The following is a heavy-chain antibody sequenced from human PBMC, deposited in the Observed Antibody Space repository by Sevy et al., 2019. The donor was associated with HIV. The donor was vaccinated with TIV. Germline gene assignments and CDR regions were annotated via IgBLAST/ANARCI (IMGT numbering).Heavy chain of an antibody. CDR3: TTDHRRDGIVVVPFEY. CDR1: GFSFSNAW. Sequence: GGSLRLSCAASGFSFSNAWMSWVRQSPGKGLEWVGRIRSKAGGGTTDYATIVKGKFTISRDDSRDSLYLKLNSLETEDTAVYYCTTDHRRDGIVVVPFEYWGQGTLVTVSS. V-gene: IGHV3-15*01. J-gene: IGHJ4*02. CDR2: IRSKAGGGTT. D-gene: IGHD2-15*01.